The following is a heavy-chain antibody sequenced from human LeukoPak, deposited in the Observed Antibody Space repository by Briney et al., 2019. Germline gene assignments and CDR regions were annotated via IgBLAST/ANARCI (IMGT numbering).Heavy chain of an antibody. J-gene: IGHJ6*03. Sequence: GGSLRLSCAASGFTFRSHWMHWVRQAPGKGLVWVSHINGDGSSTDYADFVQGRFTISRDNAKNTVYLQMNSLRAEDTAVYYCAVVPYFYMDVWGKGTTVTISS. D-gene: IGHD2-2*01. CDR1: GFTFRSHW. V-gene: IGHV3-74*01. CDR3: AVVPYFYMDV. CDR2: INGDGSST.